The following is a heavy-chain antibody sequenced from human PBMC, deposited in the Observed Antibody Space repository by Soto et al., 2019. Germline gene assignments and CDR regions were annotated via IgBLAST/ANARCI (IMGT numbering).Heavy chain of an antibody. J-gene: IGHJ4*02. D-gene: IGHD1-26*01. Sequence: GGSLRLSCAASGFTFSSYWMHWVRQAPGKGLVWVSGISSDGSSTNYADSVKGRFTISRDNSKSTLYLQMNSLRAEDTAVYYCASPPVGATHWVYWGQGTLVTVSS. CDR1: GFTFSSYW. CDR3: ASPPVGATHWVY. CDR2: ISSDGSST. V-gene: IGHV3-74*01.